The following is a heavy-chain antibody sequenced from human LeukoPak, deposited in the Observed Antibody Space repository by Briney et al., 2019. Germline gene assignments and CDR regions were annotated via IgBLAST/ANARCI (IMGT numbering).Heavy chain of an antibody. J-gene: IGHJ4*02. V-gene: IGHV1-45*02. Sequence: GSSVKVSCKASGYTFTYRYLHWVRQAPGQALEWMGWITPFNGNTNYAQKFQDRVTITRDRSMSTAYMELSSLRSEDTAVYYCARVYCSGGSCYDYWGQGTLVTVSS. D-gene: IGHD2-15*01. CDR1: GYTFTYRY. CDR3: ARVYCSGGSCYDY. CDR2: ITPFNGNT.